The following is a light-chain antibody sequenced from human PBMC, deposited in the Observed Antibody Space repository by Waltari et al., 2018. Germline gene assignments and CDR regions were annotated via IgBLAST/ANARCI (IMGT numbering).Light chain of an antibody. CDR1: TSDIGAYNY. V-gene: IGLV2-14*03. CDR3: CSYAGSSSNV. Sequence: QSALTQPASMYGSPGQSITISCTGTTSDIGAYNYVTWYQQHPGTAPQLIIYDVSHRPSGVSNRFSGSKSGNTASLTISGLQAEDEADYYCCSYAGSSSNVFGSGTKVTVL. CDR2: DVS. J-gene: IGLJ6*01.